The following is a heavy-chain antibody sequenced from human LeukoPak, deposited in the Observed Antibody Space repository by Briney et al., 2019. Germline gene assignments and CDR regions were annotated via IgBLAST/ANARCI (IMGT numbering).Heavy chain of an antibody. CDR1: GFTFSSSW. CDR2: INQAGSDK. V-gene: IGHV3-7*01. CDR3: ARDYYTSGSH. D-gene: IGHD3-10*01. J-gene: IGHJ4*02. Sequence: PGGSLRLSCAASGFTFSSSWMAWVRQTPGKGLEWVANINQAGSDKNYVDSVKGRFTISRDNGKNSLYLQMNSLRAEDTAVYYCARDYYTSGSHWGQGTLVIVSS.